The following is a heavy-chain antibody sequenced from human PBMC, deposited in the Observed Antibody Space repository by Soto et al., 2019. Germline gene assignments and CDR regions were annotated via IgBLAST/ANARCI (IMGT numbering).Heavy chain of an antibody. CDR2: IYHSGST. V-gene: IGHV4-30-2*01. CDR3: ARGGGWTFDY. J-gene: IGHJ4*02. D-gene: IGHD2-15*01. CDR1: GGSISNGGYS. Sequence: QLQLQESGSGLVKPSQTLSLTCAVSGGSISNGGYSWSWIRQPPGKGLEWIGYIYHSGSTYYNPSRTSRVTISVDMSTNQFSLNLSSVTAADTAVYYCARGGGWTFDYWGQGTLVTVSS.